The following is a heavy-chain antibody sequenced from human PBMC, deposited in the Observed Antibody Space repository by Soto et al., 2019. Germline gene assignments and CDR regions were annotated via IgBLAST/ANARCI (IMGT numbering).Heavy chain of an antibody. D-gene: IGHD2-21*02. CDR3: ARDDATYCGGDCYRYFYYGMDV. Sequence: GASVKVFCKASGGTFSNHAISWVRQAPGQGLEWVGGIIPMFPTADYAQRFQGRVTITADDSTTTVYMELSGLRSEDTAMYYCARDDATYCGGDCYRYFYYGMDVWGQGTTVTVSS. J-gene: IGHJ6*02. CDR1: GGTFSNHA. V-gene: IGHV1-69*13. CDR2: IIPMFPTA.